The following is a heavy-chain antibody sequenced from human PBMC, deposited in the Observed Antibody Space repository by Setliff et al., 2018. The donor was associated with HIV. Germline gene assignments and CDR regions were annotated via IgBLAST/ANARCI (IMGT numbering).Heavy chain of an antibody. V-gene: IGHV4-34*01. D-gene: IGHD6-13*01. CDR3: ARDGYSSSWYVISGSFDY. Sequence: SETLSLTCAVYGGSFSGYYWSWIRQPPGKGLEWIGEINHSGSTNYNPSLKSRVTISVDTSENQFSLKLSSVTAADTAVYYCARDGYSSSWYVISGSFDYWGQGILVTVSS. CDR1: GGSFSGYY. J-gene: IGHJ4*02. CDR2: INHSGST.